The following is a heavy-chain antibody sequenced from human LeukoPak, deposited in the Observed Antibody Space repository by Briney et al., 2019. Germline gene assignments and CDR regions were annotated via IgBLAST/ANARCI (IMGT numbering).Heavy chain of an antibody. D-gene: IGHD6-13*01. V-gene: IGHV3-30*18. J-gene: IGHJ1*01. CDR2: ISYDGSNK. CDR1: GFTFSSYG. Sequence: GGSLRLSCAASGFTFSSYGMHWVRQAPGKGLEWVAVISYDGSNKYYADSVKGRFTISRDNSKNTLYLQMNSLRAEDTAVYYCAKAGIAAAGTKEHWGQGTLVTVSS. CDR3: AKAGIAAAGTKEH.